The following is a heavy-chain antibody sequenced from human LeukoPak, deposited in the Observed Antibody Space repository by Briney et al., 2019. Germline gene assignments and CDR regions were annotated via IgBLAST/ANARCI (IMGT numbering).Heavy chain of an antibody. V-gene: IGHV3-30*02. CDR3: AKDIGSYYDY. Sequence: PGGSLRLSCAASGFTFSSYGMHWVRQAPGKGLEWVAFIRYDGSGKYYADSVKGRFTISRDNSKNTLYLEMNSLRAEDTAVYYCAKDIGSYYDYWGQGILVTVSS. D-gene: IGHD3-10*01. J-gene: IGHJ4*02. CDR1: GFTFSSYG. CDR2: IRYDGSGK.